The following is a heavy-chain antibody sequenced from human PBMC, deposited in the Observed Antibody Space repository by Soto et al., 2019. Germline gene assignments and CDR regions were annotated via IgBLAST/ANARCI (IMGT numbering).Heavy chain of an antibody. Sequence: QVQLAQSANEVKKPGASVRVSCKAAGYTFIRYGIAWVRQAPGQGLEWMGWISPYNDSTVYAQKFQGRVSMTADTSTRTVYMNLRGLKSDDTAVYYCARGGYYDNSWGKLSHYGLDVWGQGTSVSVSS. CDR1: GYTFIRYG. CDR2: ISPYNDST. J-gene: IGHJ6*02. CDR3: ARGGYYDNSWGKLSHYGLDV. V-gene: IGHV1-18*01. D-gene: IGHD3-16*01.